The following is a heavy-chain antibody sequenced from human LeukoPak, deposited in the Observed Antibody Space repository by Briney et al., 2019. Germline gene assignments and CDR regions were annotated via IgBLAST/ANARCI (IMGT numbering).Heavy chain of an antibody. J-gene: IGHJ4*02. CDR1: GFTFSSYS. D-gene: IGHD2-15*01. V-gene: IGHV3-48*01. CDR2: ISSSSTI. Sequence: PGGSLRLSCAASGFTFSSYSMNWVRQAPGKGLEWVSYISSSSTIYYADSVKGRFTISRDNAKNSLYLQMNSLRAEDTAVYYCYCAVEDYWGQGTLVTVSS. CDR3: YCAVEDY.